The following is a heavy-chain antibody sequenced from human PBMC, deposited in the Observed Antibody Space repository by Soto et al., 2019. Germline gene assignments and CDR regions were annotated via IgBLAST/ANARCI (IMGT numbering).Heavy chain of an antibody. CDR2: IYYSGST. J-gene: IGHJ6*02. Sequence: SEPLSLTCTVSGVSISSYYWSWIRQPPGKGLEWIGYIYYSGSTNYNPSLKSRVTISVDTSKNQFSLKLSSVTAADTAVYYCASDSGSYFGGMDVWGQGTTVTVSS. D-gene: IGHD1-26*01. CDR3: ASDSGSYFGGMDV. CDR1: GVSISSYY. V-gene: IGHV4-59*01.